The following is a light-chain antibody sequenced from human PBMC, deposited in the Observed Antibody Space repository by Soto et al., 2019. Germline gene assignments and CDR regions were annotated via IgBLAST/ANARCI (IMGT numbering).Light chain of an antibody. CDR1: QDIRNF. CDR3: QQYHSRLT. CDR2: DAS. Sequence: DIQMTQSPSSLSASVGDRVTITCQASQDIRNFLNWYQQKPGKAPKLLIYDASNFETGVPSRFSGSGSGTDFTFNISSLQPEDVATYYCQQYHSRLTFGGGTKVEIE. J-gene: IGKJ4*01. V-gene: IGKV1-33*01.